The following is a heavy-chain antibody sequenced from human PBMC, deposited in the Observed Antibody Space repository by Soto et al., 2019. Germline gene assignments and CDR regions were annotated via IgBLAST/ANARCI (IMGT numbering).Heavy chain of an antibody. CDR2: IDPSDSYT. D-gene: IGHD2-2*01. J-gene: IGHJ6*02. CDR1: GYSFTSYW. Sequence: EVQLVQSGAEVKKPGESLRISCKGSGYSFTSYWISWVRQMPGKGLEWMGRIDPSDSYTNYSPSFQGHVTISADKSISTAYLQWSSLKASDTAMYYCARQYSMGSTSSQHYYYYGMDVWGQGTTVTVSS. CDR3: ARQYSMGSTSSQHYYYYGMDV. V-gene: IGHV5-10-1*03.